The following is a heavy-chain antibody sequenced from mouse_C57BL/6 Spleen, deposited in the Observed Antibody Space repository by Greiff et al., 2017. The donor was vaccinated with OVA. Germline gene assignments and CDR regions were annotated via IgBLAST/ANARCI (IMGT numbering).Heavy chain of an antibody. CDR2: INPNNGGP. V-gene: IGHV1-18*01. Sequence: VQLQQSGPELVKPGASVKLPCKASGYTFTDYNMYWVKQSLGKSLEWIGDINPNNGGPTYNQKFKGKATLTVDKSSSTAYMELRSLTSEDTAVYYCAREGTVVDYDMDYWGQGTTLTVSS. CDR3: AREGTVVDYDMDY. J-gene: IGHJ4*01. D-gene: IGHD1-1*02. CDR1: GYTFTDYN.